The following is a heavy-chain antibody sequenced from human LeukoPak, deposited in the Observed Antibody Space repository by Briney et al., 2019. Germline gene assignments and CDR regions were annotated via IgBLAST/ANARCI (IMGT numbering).Heavy chain of an antibody. D-gene: IGHD6-19*01. Sequence: GGSLRLSCAASGFTFSNYYMTWVRQAPGKGLEWVASIEQDGSEKYYVDSVKGRFTISRDNAKNSLFLQMNSLRPEDTAVYYCARDRVIQGYSSGWLFDYWGQGTLVTVSS. V-gene: IGHV3-7*05. CDR1: GFTFSNYY. J-gene: IGHJ4*02. CDR3: ARDRVIQGYSSGWLFDY. CDR2: IEQDGSEK.